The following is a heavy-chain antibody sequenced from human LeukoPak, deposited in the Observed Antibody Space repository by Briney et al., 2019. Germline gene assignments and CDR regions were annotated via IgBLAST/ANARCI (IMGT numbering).Heavy chain of an antibody. J-gene: IGHJ4*02. CDR1: GNYW. CDR2: VNSDGSWT. Sequence: PGGSLRLSCAASGNYWMHWVRQAPGKGLVWVSHVNSDGSWTSHADSGKGRFTISKDNAKNTVYLQMNNLRTEDTAVYYCVSFYETNWGRGTLVTVSS. CDR3: VSFYETN. V-gene: IGHV3-74*01. D-gene: IGHD2-2*01.